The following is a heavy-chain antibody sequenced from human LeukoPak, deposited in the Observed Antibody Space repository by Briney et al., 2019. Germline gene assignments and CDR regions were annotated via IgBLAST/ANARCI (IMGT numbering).Heavy chain of an antibody. D-gene: IGHD1-26*01. V-gene: IGHV4-59*11. J-gene: IGHJ4*02. CDR3: ARTIVGAIDYYFDY. CDR2: IYYSVST. CDR1: GGSISSHY. Sequence: PSETLSLTCTVSGGSISSHYWNWIRQPPGKGLEWIGYIYYSVSTNYNPSLKSRVTISVDTSKNQFSLKLSSVTAADTAVYYCARTIVGAIDYYFDYWGQGTLVTVSS.